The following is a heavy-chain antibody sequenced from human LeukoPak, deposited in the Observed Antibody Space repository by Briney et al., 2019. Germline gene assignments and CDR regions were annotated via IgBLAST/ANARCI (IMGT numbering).Heavy chain of an antibody. J-gene: IGHJ4*02. Sequence: PGGSLRLSCAASGFTFSSYWMTWVRQAPGKGLEWVANIKQDGSEKYYVDSVKGRFTISRDNAKNSLYLQMNSLRADDTALYYCAKSKVAVAAYFDYWGQGTLVTVSS. CDR1: GFTFSSYW. D-gene: IGHD6-19*01. V-gene: IGHV3-7*03. CDR2: IKQDGSEK. CDR3: AKSKVAVAAYFDY.